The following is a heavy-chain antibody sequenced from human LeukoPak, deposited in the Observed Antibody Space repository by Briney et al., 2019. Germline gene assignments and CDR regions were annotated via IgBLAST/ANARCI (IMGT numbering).Heavy chain of an antibody. V-gene: IGHV3-74*01. CDR3: ARSNWPYYFDY. D-gene: IGHD1-1*01. J-gene: IGHJ4*02. CDR1: EFTSSNYW. CDR2: ITGDGSST. Sequence: PGGSLRLSCAASEFTSSNYWMHWVRQAPGKGLVWVSWITGDGSSTRYADSVKGRFTISRDNAKNTLYLQVNSLRAEDTAVYYCARSNWPYYFDYWGQGALVTVSS.